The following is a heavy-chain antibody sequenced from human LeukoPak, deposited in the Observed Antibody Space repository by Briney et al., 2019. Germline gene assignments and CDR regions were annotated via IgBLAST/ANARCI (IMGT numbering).Heavy chain of an antibody. CDR3: AKDLGDSGGYNPFDF. CDR2: ISASGGST. D-gene: IGHD3-22*01. J-gene: IGHJ4*02. CDR1: GFTFSSYV. V-gene: IGHV3-23*01. Sequence: GGSLRLSCAASGFTFSSYVMSWVRQAPGKGLEWVSFISASGGSTCYAGSVKGRFTISRDNSKNTLFLQMSGLRAEDTAIYYCAKDLGDSGGYNPFDFWGQGTLVTVSS.